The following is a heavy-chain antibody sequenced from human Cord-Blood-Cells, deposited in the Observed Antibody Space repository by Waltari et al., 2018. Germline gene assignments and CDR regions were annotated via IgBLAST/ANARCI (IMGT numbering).Heavy chain of an antibody. CDR1: GLIFIDYS. CDR3: ARGGYRWYFDL. D-gene: IGHD4-4*01. J-gene: IGHJ2*01. CDR2: ISSSSSYT. V-gene: IGHV3-11*05. Sequence: QVQLVESGGGLVKPGGSLRLSCAASGLIFIDYSMSWIRQAPGKGLEWVSYISSSSSYTNYADSVKGRFTISRDNAKNSLYLQMNSLRAGDTAVYYCARGGYRWYFDLWGRGTLVTVSS.